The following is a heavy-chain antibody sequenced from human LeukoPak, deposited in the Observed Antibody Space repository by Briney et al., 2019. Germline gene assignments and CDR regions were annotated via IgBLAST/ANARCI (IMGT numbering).Heavy chain of an antibody. CDR3: GRGTPTAASGDY. Sequence: SETLSLTCSVPGDSINDFFWSWIRQPPRKGLRRICYSQYTGSAKYIPSIYSRFTDSVDTTKNQLSLKLTSEAAADTAVYYCGRGTPTAASGDYWGQGVLVTASS. V-gene: IGHV4-59*01. CDR2: SQYTGSA. J-gene: IGHJ4*02. D-gene: IGHD3-10*01. CDR1: GDSINDFF.